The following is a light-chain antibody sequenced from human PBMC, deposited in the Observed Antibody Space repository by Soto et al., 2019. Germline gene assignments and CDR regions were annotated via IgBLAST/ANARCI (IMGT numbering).Light chain of an antibody. J-gene: IGKJ1*01. CDR2: GAS. CDR3: QQYHTSPLT. CDR1: QSVGSN. V-gene: IGKV3-15*01. Sequence: EIVMTQSPATLSVSPGERATVSCRASQSVGSNLAWYQLKAGQAPSLLIYGASTRATGVPARFSGSGSGTEFTLTISSLQSEDFALYYCQQYHTSPLTFGQGTKVDIK.